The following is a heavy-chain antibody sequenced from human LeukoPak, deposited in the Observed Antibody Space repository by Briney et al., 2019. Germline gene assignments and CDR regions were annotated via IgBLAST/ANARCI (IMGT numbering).Heavy chain of an antibody. CDR2: ISGSGGST. V-gene: IGHV3-23*01. CDR3: AKCRSSPGTSSAWAAFDY. J-gene: IGHJ4*02. CDR1: GFTFSSYA. Sequence: GGSLRLSCAASGFTFSSYAMSRVRQAPGKGLEWVSAISGSGGSTYYADSVKGRFTISRDNSKDTLDLQMNSLRAEDTAVYYCAKCRSSPGTSSAWAAFDYWGQGTLVTVSS. D-gene: IGHD6-19*01.